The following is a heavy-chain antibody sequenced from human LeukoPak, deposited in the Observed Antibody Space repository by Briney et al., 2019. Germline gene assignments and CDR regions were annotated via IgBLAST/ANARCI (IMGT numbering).Heavy chain of an antibody. CDR2: IWYDGSNK. V-gene: IGHV3-33*01. D-gene: IGHD3-9*01. J-gene: IGHJ4*02. Sequence: GGSLRLSCAASGFIFSSYGMQWVRQAPGKGLEWVAVIWYDGSNKYYADSVKGRFTISRDNSKNTLYLQMNSLRAEDTAVYYCARDLAGYTDYWGQGTLVTVSS. CDR3: ARDLAGYTDY. CDR1: GFIFSSYG.